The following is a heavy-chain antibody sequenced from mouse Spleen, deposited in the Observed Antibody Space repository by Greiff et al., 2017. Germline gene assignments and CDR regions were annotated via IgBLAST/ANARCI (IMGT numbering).Heavy chain of an antibody. Sequence: ESGPGLVKPSQSLSLTCSVTGYSITSGYYWNWIRQFPGNKLEWMGYISYDGSNNYNPSLKNRISITRDTSKNQFFLKLNSVTTEDTATYYCAREVYDGYFFFDYWGQGTTLTVSS. V-gene: IGHV3-6*01. CDR3: AREVYDGYFFFDY. CDR2: ISYDGSN. D-gene: IGHD2-3*01. J-gene: IGHJ2*01. CDR1: GYSITSGYY.